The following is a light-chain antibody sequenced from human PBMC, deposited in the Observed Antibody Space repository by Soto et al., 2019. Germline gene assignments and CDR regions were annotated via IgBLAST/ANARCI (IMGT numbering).Light chain of an antibody. Sequence: EIVMTQSPATLSVSPGERATLSCRASQSVSSNLAWYQQKPGQAPRLLIYGASTRATGIPARFSGSGSGTEFTRTISSLQSEDFAGYYCQQYNNWPPWTFGQGTKVDNK. CDR3: QQYNNWPPWT. CDR1: QSVSSN. CDR2: GAS. J-gene: IGKJ1*01. V-gene: IGKV3-15*01.